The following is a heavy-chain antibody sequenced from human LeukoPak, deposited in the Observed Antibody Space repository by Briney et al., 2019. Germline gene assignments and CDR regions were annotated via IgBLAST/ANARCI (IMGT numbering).Heavy chain of an antibody. J-gene: IGHJ4*02. CDR2: IYSGGST. Sequence: PGGSLRLSCAASGFTVSSNYMSWVRQAPGKGLEWVSVIYSGGSTYYADSVKGRFTISRDNSKNTLYLQMNSLRAEVTAVYYCAREGGGSYTQVGYFDYWGQGTLVTVSS. CDR1: GFTVSSNY. V-gene: IGHV3-66*01. D-gene: IGHD1-26*01. CDR3: AREGGGSYTQVGYFDY.